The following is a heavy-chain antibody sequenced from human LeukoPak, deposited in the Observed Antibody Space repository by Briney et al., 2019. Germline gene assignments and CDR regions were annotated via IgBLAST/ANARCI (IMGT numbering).Heavy chain of an antibody. CDR1: GFSVNDFY. J-gene: IGHJ6*03. Sequence: GGSLRLSCAASGFSVNDFYISWIRQSPGKGLEWISDSSSHGTNVYYADSVKGRFTISRDNAKNSLELQMNSLRAEDTAVYYCAREGIRAGDTLLYYYMDVWGKGTTVTVSS. CDR3: AREGIRAGDTLLYYYMDV. CDR2: SSSHGTNV. V-gene: IGHV3-11*04. D-gene: IGHD6-13*01.